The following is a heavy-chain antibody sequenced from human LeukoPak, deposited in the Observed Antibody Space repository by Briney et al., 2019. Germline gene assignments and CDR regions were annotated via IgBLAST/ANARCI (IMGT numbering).Heavy chain of an antibody. D-gene: IGHD1-7*01. Sequence: PSETLSLTCTVSGGSISSGDYCWSWIRHHPEKGLEWIGYIYYSGHTLYYPSLKSRVTISVDPSTNQFSLNLTSVTAADTAVYYCARDRLEVRYYYYGMDVWGQGTTVTVSS. CDR3: ARDRLEVRYYYYGMDV. CDR1: GGSISSGDYC. CDR2: IYYSGHT. J-gene: IGHJ6*02. V-gene: IGHV4-31*03.